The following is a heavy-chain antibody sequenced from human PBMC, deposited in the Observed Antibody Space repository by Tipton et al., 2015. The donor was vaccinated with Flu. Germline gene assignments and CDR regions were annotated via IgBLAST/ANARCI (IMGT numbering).Heavy chain of an antibody. J-gene: IGHJ5*02. CDR1: GDSIRNDYF. D-gene: IGHD6-6*01. Sequence: LRLSCAVSGDSIRNDYFWGWIRQPPGKGLEWIGNVHQTGSTYSNPSLRSRVAITVDRPKNQFSLRLTSVTAADTAVYYCARREYSNYVSEPKNWFDPWGQGTLVTVSS. CDR2: VHQTGST. CDR3: ARREYSNYVSEPKNWFDP. V-gene: IGHV4-38-2*01.